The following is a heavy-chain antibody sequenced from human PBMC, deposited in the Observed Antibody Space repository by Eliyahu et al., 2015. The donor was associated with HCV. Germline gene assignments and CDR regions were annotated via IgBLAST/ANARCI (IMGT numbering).Heavy chain of an antibody. J-gene: IGHJ4*02. CDR2: IYISGSP. V-gene: IGHV4-4*07. CDR3: ARQYDYGEYYFDY. D-gene: IGHD4-17*01. CDR1: GASISSYH. Sequence: QVQLQESGPGLVRPSETLSLTCSVSGASISSYHWTGSGSPAGKGLEWIGRIYISGSPQQQSSLKSRVTMSVDMSKNQFSLKLSSVTAADTAVYYCARQYDYGEYYFDYWGQGTLVTVSS.